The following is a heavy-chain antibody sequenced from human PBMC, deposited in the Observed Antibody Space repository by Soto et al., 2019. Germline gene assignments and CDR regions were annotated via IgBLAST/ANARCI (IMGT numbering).Heavy chain of an antibody. CDR3: AIFRWFDP. CDR2: ISTDGSST. CDR1: GLTFSSYW. Sequence: EVQLVESGGGLVQPGGSLRLSCAVSGLTFSSYWMHWVRQAPGKGLVWVSRISTDGSSTSYADSVKGRFTISRDNAKNTLYLQMNSLRAEDTAVYYCAIFRWFDPWGQGTLVTVSS. V-gene: IGHV3-74*01. D-gene: IGHD3-3*01. J-gene: IGHJ5*02.